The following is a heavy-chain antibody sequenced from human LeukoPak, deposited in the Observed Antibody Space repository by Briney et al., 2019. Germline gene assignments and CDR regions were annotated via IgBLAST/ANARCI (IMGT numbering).Heavy chain of an antibody. CDR3: AALYGGSTDY. D-gene: IGHD5-12*01. J-gene: IGHJ4*02. CDR1: GFTFSSYW. Sequence: GGSLRLSCAASGFTFSSYWMNWVRQAPGKGLVWVSRIKPDGSSMSYADSVQGRFTISRDNAKNTLYLQMNSLRAEDTAVYYCAALYGGSTDYWGQGTLVTVSS. CDR2: IKPDGSSM. V-gene: IGHV3-74*01.